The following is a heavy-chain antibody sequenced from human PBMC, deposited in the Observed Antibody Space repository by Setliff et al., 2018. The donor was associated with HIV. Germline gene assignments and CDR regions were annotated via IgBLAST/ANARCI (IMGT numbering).Heavy chain of an antibody. J-gene: IGHJ4*02. Sequence: SVKVSCKTSGGTFSNYTINWVRQAPGQGLEWMGGIFPILGIANYAQRFQGRVTITADKSTNTAYMDLSSLRSEDTAVYYCARPTGGSLGDYFDYWGQGTLVTVSS. D-gene: IGHD3-16*01. CDR3: ARPTGGSLGDYFDY. CDR2: IFPILGIA. V-gene: IGHV1-69*10. CDR1: GGTFSNYT.